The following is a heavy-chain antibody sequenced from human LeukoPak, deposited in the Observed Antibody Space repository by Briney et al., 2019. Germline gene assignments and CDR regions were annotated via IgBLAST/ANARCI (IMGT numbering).Heavy chain of an antibody. CDR3: ARRRYSYGLSYYYMDV. V-gene: IGHV4-34*01. CDR1: GGSISSYY. D-gene: IGHD5-18*01. CDR2: INHSGST. Sequence: SETLSLTCTVSGGSISSYYWSWIRQPPGKGLEWIGEINHSGSTNYNPSLKSRVTISVDTPKNQFSLKLSSVTAADTAVYYCARRRYSYGLSYYYMDVWGKGTTVTISS. J-gene: IGHJ6*03.